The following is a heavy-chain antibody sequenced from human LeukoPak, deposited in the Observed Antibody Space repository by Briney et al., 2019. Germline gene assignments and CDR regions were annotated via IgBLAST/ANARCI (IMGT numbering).Heavy chain of an antibody. V-gene: IGHV4-30-2*01. J-gene: IGHJ4*02. CDR1: GGSISSGGYY. Sequence: SETLSLTCTVSGGSISSGGYYWSWIRQPPGKGLEWIGYIYHSGSTYYNPSLKSRVTISVDRSKNQFSLKLSSVTAADTAVYYCARVMYYDFWSGYWPFDYWGQGTLVTVSS. D-gene: IGHD3-3*01. CDR3: ARVMYYDFWSGYWPFDY. CDR2: IYHSGST.